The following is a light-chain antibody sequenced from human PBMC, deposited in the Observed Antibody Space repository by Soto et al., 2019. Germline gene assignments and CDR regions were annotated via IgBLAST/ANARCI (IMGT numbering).Light chain of an antibody. J-gene: IGKJ1*01. CDR2: DAS. CDR3: QQYNSYWT. CDR1: QSISSW. V-gene: IGKV1-5*01. Sequence: DIQMTQSPSTLSASVGERVTITCRASQSISSWLAWYQQKPGKAPKLLIYDASSLESGVPSRVSGSGSGTEFALTISSLQPDDFATYDCQQYNSYWTFGQGTKVEIK.